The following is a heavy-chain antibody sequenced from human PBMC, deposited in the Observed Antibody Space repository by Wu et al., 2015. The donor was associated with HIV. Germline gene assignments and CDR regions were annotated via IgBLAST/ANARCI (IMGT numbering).Heavy chain of an antibody. CDR2: INPNSGGT. J-gene: IGHJ5*02. D-gene: IGHD5-12*01. CDR1: GYTFTDYY. CDR3: ARELRYNAYDWQAGGMGWFDP. Sequence: QVQLVQSGAEVKKPGASVKVSCKASGYTFTDYYIHWVRQAPGQGLEWMGWINPNSGGTNYAQKFQGRVTMTRGTSISTAYMELSRLRSDDTAVYYCARELRYNAYDWQAGGMGWFDPWGQGILVTVSS. V-gene: IGHV1-2*02.